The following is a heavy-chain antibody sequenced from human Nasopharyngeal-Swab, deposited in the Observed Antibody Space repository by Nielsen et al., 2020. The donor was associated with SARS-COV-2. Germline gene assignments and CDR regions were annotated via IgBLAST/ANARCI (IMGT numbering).Heavy chain of an antibody. J-gene: IGHJ4*01. CDR2: IFYSGST. CDR1: GGSISSYKYY. CDR3: ARHGVPGVVVVAATDY. D-gene: IGHD2-21*01. V-gene: IGHV4-39*01. Sequence: SETLSLTCTVSGGSISSYKYYWGWIRQPPGKGLEWIGSIFYSGSTYYNPYLKSRVTVSVDTSKNQFSLNLSSVTAADTALYYCARHGVPGVVVVAATDYWGHGTLVTVSS.